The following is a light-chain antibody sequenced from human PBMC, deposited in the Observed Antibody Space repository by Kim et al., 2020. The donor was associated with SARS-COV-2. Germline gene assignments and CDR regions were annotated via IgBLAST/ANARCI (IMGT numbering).Light chain of an antibody. Sequence: SPGERAPLSCRASQSVSSSYLAWYQQKPGQAPRPLIYGASSRATGIPDRFSGSGSGTDFTLTISRLEPEDFAVYYCQQYGSSRWTFGQGTKVDIK. CDR3: QQYGSSRWT. J-gene: IGKJ1*01. CDR2: GAS. V-gene: IGKV3-20*01. CDR1: QSVSSSY.